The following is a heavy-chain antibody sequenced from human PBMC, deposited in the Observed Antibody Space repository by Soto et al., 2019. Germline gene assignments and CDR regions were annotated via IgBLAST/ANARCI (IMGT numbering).Heavy chain of an antibody. CDR2: INEDGSEK. Sequence: EVQLVESGGGLVQPGGSLRLSCAASGFTFSNYCMNWVRQAPGKGLEWVANINEDGSEKYYVDSAKGRFTISRNNAKNSLYLQMSSLRSEDTAVYYCARDLFDYWGQGTLVTVSS. CDR3: ARDLFDY. V-gene: IGHV3-7*01. J-gene: IGHJ4*02. CDR1: GFTFSNYC.